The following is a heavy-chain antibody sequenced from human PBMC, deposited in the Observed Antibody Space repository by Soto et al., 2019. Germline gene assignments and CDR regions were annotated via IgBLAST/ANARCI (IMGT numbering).Heavy chain of an antibody. V-gene: IGHV4-31*03. CDR2: IYYSGST. CDR3: ARDRCSSTSCYVGHDAFDI. Sequence: QVQLQESGPGLVKPSPTLSLTCTVAGGSISSGGYYWSCIRQHPGKGLEWTGYIYYSGSTYYNPSLTSRVIISVDTYKNQFSLKLSSVAAADTAVYYCARDRCSSTSCYVGHDAFDIWGQGTMVTVSS. J-gene: IGHJ3*02. D-gene: IGHD2-2*01. CDR1: GGSISSGGYY.